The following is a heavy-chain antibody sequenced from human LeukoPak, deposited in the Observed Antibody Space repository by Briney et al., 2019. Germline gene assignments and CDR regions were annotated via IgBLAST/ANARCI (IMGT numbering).Heavy chain of an antibody. D-gene: IGHD6-19*01. CDR1: GYTFTSYD. CDR2: MNPNSGNT. J-gene: IGHJ5*02. V-gene: IGHV1-8*01. CDR3: ARGQFLYSSGWNADNWFDP. Sequence: ASVKVSCKASGYTFTSYDINWVRQATGQGLEWMGWMNPNSGNTGYAQKFQGRVIMTRNTSISTAYMELSSLRSEDTAVYYCARGQFLYSSGWNADNWFDPWGQGTLVTVSS.